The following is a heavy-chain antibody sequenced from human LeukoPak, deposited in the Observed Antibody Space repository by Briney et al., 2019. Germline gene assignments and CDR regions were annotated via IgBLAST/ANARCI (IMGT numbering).Heavy chain of an antibody. CDR2: ISSSGSTI. Sequence: AGGSLRLSCAASGFTFSSYEMNWVRQAPGKGLEWVSYISSSGSTIFYADSVKGRFTISRDNAKNSLYLQMNSLRAEDTAVYYCARGRSGNLIDYWGQGTLVTVPS. V-gene: IGHV3-48*03. D-gene: IGHD4-23*01. J-gene: IGHJ4*02. CDR3: ARGRSGNLIDY. CDR1: GFTFSSYE.